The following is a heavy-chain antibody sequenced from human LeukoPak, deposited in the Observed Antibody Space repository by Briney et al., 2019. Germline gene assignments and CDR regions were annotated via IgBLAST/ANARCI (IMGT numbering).Heavy chain of an antibody. J-gene: IGHJ5*02. V-gene: IGHV1-2*04. Sequence: GASVKVSCKASGYTFTGYYMHWVRQAPGQGLEWMGWINPNSGGTNYAQKFQGWVTMTRDTSISTAYIELSRLRSDDTAVYYCARYGGYGSGSYGVGLENWFDPWGQGTLVTVSS. D-gene: IGHD3-10*01. CDR2: INPNSGGT. CDR3: ARYGGYGSGSYGVGLENWFDP. CDR1: GYTFTGYY.